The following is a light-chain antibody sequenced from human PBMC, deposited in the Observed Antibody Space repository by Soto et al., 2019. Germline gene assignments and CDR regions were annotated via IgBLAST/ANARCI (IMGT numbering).Light chain of an antibody. CDR3: LQDYNYPWT. V-gene: IGKV1-6*01. CDR1: QDIRND. Sequence: ATQMTQSPSSLSASVGDRVTITCRASQDIRNDLGWYQEKPRQAPKLLIYAASNLQSGVPSRFSGSGSGTDFTLTISSMQPEDFATYYCLQDYNYPWTFGQGTKVEV. J-gene: IGKJ1*01. CDR2: AAS.